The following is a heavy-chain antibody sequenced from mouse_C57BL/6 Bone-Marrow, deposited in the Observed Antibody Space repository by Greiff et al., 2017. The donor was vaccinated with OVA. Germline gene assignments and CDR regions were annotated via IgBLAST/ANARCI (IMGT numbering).Heavy chain of an antibody. CDR2: IYPRSGNT. Sequence: QVQLQQSGAELARPGASVKLSCKASGYTFTSYGISWVKQRTGQGLEWIGEIYPRSGNTYYNEKFKGKATLTADTSSSTAYMELRSLTSEDSAVYFGARSSVSDGSRGWYFDVWGTGTTVTVSS. CDR1: GYTFTSYG. J-gene: IGHJ1*03. CDR3: ARSSVSDGSRGWYFDV. V-gene: IGHV1-81*01. D-gene: IGHD1-1*01.